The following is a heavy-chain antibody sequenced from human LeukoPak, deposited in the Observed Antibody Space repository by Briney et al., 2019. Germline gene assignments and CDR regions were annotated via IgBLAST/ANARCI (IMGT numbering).Heavy chain of an antibody. CDR3: ARVATRNAISYYDFWSGPFDY. CDR1: GFTFSSYS. V-gene: IGHV3-21*01. J-gene: IGHJ4*02. D-gene: IGHD3-3*01. CDR2: ISSSSGYI. Sequence: GGSLRLSCAASGFTFSSYSMNWVRQAPGKGLEWVSSISSSSGYIYYADSVKGRFTISRDNAKNSLYLQMNSLRAEDTAVYYCARVATRNAISYYDFWSGPFDYWGQGTLVTVSS.